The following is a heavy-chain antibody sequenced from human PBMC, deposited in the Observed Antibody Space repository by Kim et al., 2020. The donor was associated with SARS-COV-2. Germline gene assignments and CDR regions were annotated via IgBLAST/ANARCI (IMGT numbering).Heavy chain of an antibody. Sequence: GGSLRLSCAASAFNVTDSYIMWIRQAPGKGLEWIAYIGNTIYYADSVRGRFTLSRDNAKNSLYLQMNSLRGDDTAVYFCAREVLTDYYYYGLDVWGQGTTVTVSS. D-gene: IGHD3-9*01. CDR1: AFNVTDSY. CDR2: IGNTI. J-gene: IGHJ6*02. V-gene: IGHV3-11*04. CDR3: AREVLTDYYYYGLDV.